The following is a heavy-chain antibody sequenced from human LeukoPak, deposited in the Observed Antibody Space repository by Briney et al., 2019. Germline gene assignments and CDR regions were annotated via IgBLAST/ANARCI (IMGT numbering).Heavy chain of an antibody. CDR3: ALSYYYGSGSYD. D-gene: IGHD3-10*01. CDR1: GFTFSDYY. V-gene: IGHV3-11*01. CDR2: ISSSGSTI. Sequence: GGSLRLSCAASGFTFSDYYMSWIRQAPGKGLGWVSYISSSGSTIYYADSVKGRFTISRDNAKNSLYLQMNSLRAEDTAVYYCALSYYYGSGSYDWGQGTLVTVSS. J-gene: IGHJ4*02.